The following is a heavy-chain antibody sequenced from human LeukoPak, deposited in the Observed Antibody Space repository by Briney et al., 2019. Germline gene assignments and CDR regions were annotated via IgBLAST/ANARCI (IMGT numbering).Heavy chain of an antibody. V-gene: IGHV1-69*05. CDR1: GGTFSSYA. CDR2: IIPIFGTA. J-gene: IGHJ3*02. Sequence: SVKVSCKASGGTFSSYAISWVRQAPGQGLEWMGRIIPIFGTANYAQKFQGRVTITTDESTSTAYMELSSLRSEDTAVYYCARETSMVVNWDHRLGAYDIWGQGTMVTVSS. CDR3: ARETSMVVNWDHRLGAYDI. D-gene: IGHD4-23*01.